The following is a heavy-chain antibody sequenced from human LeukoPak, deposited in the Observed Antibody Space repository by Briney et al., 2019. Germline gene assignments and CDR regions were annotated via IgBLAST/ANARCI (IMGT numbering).Heavy chain of an antibody. CDR3: ASTIVGAIPTKNYFDY. CDR1: GGSISSSSYY. CDR2: IYYSGST. V-gene: IGHV4-39*07. D-gene: IGHD1-26*01. Sequence: SETLSLTCTVSGGSISSSSYYWGWIRQPPGKGLEWIGSIYYSGSTYYDPSLKSRVTISVDTSKNQFSLKLSSVTAADTAVYYCASTIVGAIPTKNYFDYWGQGTLVTVSS. J-gene: IGHJ4*02.